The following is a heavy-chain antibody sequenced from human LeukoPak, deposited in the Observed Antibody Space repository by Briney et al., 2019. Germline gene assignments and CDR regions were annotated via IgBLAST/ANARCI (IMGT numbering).Heavy chain of an antibody. CDR1: GSTFSSYA. CDR2: ISGSGGST. D-gene: IGHD3-16*02. CDR3: AKDHDHDYVWGSYRYLYAFDI. J-gene: IGHJ3*02. Sequence: GGSLRLSCAASGSTFSSYAMSWVRQAPGKGLEWVSAISGSGGSTYYADSVKGRFTISRDNSKNTLYLQMNSLRAEDTAVYYCAKDHDHDYVWGSYRYLYAFDIWGQGTMVTVSS. V-gene: IGHV3-23*01.